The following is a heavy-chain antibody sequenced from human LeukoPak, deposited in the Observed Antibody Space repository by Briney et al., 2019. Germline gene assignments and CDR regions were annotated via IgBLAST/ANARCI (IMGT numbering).Heavy chain of an antibody. J-gene: IGHJ3*02. CDR3: ARGTHGSDI. V-gene: IGHV3-74*01. CDR2: ITSDGSST. D-gene: IGHD1-1*01. Sequence: GGSLRLSCAASGFTFSNYWMHWVRQAPGKGLVWVSRITSDGSSTGYTDSVRGRFTTSRDNAKNTLYLQMNSLRAEDTAVYYCARGTHGSDIWGQGTMVTVSS. CDR1: GFTFSNYW.